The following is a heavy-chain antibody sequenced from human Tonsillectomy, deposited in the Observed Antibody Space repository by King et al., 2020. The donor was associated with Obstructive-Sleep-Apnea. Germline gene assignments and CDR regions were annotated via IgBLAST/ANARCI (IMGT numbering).Heavy chain of an antibody. J-gene: IGHJ4*02. CDR3: ARDGFTGYDY. CDR2: INPSGST. Sequence: VQLQQWGAGLLKPSETLSLSCTVYGGSFSGHYWSWIRQPPGKGLEWIGEINPSGSTNYNPSLKSRVTISVDTSRNQFSLKLMSMTAADTAVYYCARDGFTGYDYWGQGTLVTVSS. V-gene: IGHV4-34*01. CDR1: GGSFSGHY. D-gene: IGHD5-12*01.